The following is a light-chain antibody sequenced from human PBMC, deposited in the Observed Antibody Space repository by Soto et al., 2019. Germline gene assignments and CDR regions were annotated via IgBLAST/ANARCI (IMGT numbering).Light chain of an antibody. CDR2: EVS. V-gene: IGLV2-14*01. Sequence: QSALTQRASVSGSPGQSITISCTGTSSDVGDYNYVSWYQQHPGKAPKLMIYEVSNRPSGVSNRFSGSKSGNTASLTISGLQAEDEADYYCSSYTSSSSYVFGTGTKLTVL. CDR3: SSYTSSSSYV. J-gene: IGLJ1*01. CDR1: SSDVGDYNY.